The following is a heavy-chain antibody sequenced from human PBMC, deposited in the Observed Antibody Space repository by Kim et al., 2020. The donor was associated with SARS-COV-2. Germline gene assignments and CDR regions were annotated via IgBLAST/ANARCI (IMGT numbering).Heavy chain of an antibody. Sequence: GGSLRLSCAASGFSFSDHAMTWVRQAPGKGLEWVSSITANGGIAHYTNSVKGRFTISRDSSENALYLQMNSLRADDTAVYYCAKHPLPHYLDSGGPRTLHHWGQGTLVTVSS. CDR2: ITANGGIA. V-gene: IGHV3-23*01. D-gene: IGHD3-22*01. CDR3: AKHPLPHYLDSGGPRTLHH. J-gene: IGHJ1*01. CDR1: GFSFSDHA.